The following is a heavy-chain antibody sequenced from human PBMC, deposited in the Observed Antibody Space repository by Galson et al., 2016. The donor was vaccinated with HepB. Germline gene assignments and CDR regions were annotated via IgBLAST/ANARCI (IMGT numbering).Heavy chain of an antibody. CDR1: GFTFDDYA. CDR3: AKGTSGGDFDY. Sequence: SLRLSCAASGFTFDDYAMHWVRQAPGKGLEWVSGISWNSGSIGYADSVKGRFTISRDNAKNSLYLQMNSLRAEDTALYYCAKGTSGGDFDYWGQGTLVTVSS. D-gene: IGHD2-15*01. V-gene: IGHV3-9*01. J-gene: IGHJ4*02. CDR2: ISWNSGSI.